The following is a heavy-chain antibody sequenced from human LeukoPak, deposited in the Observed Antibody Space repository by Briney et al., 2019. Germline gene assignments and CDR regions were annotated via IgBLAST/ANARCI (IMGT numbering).Heavy chain of an antibody. CDR3: ASIDVEMATTLDY. CDR2: IYYSGST. J-gene: IGHJ4*02. CDR1: GGSISSSRYY. Sequence: SETLSLTCTVSGGSISSSRYYWGWIRQPPGKGLEWIGSIYYSGSTYYNPSLKSRVTISVDTSKNQFSLKLSSVTAADTAVYYCASIDVEMATTLDYWGQGTLVTVSS. D-gene: IGHD5-24*01. V-gene: IGHV4-39*01.